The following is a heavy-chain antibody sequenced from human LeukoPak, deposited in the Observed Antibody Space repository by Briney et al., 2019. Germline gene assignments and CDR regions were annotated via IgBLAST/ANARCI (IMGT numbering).Heavy chain of an antibody. CDR2: IYHNGNT. J-gene: IGHJ4*02. D-gene: IGHD5-18*01. CDR3: ASGGYSYGFDY. V-gene: IGHV4-30-2*01. Sequence: SSETLSLTCAVSGGSISSGGYSWGWIRQPPGKGLEWIGYIYHNGNTYYSPSLKSRVTISVDRSKNQLSLKLSSVIAADTAMYYCASGGYSYGFDYWGQGTLVTVSS. CDR1: GGSISSGGYS.